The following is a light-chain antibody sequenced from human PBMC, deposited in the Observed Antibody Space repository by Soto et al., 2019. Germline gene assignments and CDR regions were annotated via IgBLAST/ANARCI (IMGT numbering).Light chain of an antibody. CDR2: GNS. Sequence: QSVLTQPPSVSGAPGQRVTISCTGSSSKIGGGYDVHWYQQLPGTAPKLLIYGNSNRPSWVPDRFSGSKSGTSASLAITGLQAEDEADYYCQSYDSSLSAYVVFGGGTKVTVL. CDR1: SSKIGGGYD. CDR3: QSYDSSLSAYVV. V-gene: IGLV1-40*01. J-gene: IGLJ2*01.